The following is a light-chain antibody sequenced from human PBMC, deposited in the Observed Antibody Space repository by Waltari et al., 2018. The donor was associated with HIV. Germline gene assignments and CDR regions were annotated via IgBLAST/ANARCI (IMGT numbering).Light chain of an antibody. V-gene: IGKV4-1*01. CDR3: QQYYSLPFT. Sequence: DIVMTQSPDSLVSSLGERVTVTCKSSQSVLYSSSSKNYLAWYQQKPGQSPKLLIYWASTRASGIPDRFSGGWSGTDFTLAISSLQAEDVAVYYCQQYYSLPFTFGPGTKVDIK. CDR1: QSVLYSSSSKNY. J-gene: IGKJ3*01. CDR2: WAS.